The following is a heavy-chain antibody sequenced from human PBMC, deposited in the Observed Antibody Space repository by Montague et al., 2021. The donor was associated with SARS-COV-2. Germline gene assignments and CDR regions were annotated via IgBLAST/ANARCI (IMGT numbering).Heavy chain of an antibody. Sequence: SETLSLTCTVSGASISSRSYYWGWIRQPPGKGLEWIGFKYYSGSTYYNPTLKSRVTISVDTSKNHFSLQLSSVTAADTAVYYCARGGTYHYGMDVWGQGTTVAVSS. J-gene: IGHJ6*02. V-gene: IGHV4-39*02. D-gene: IGHD3-16*01. CDR3: ARGGTYHYGMDV. CDR2: KYYSGST. CDR1: GASISSRSYY.